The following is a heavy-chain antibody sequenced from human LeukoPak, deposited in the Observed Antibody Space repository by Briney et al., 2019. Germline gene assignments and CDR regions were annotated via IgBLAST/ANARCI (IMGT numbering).Heavy chain of an antibody. CDR2: IRQDGSEK. CDR3: ARDSLVIKDAFDI. J-gene: IGHJ3*02. V-gene: IGHV3-7*01. D-gene: IGHD3-9*01. Sequence: PGGSLRLSCAASGFTFSSDWMSWVRQAPGKGLEWVANIRQDGSEKYYVDSVKGRFTISRDNAKNSLYLQMNSLRAEDTAVYYCARDSLVIKDAFDIWGQGTMVTVSS. CDR1: GFTFSSDW.